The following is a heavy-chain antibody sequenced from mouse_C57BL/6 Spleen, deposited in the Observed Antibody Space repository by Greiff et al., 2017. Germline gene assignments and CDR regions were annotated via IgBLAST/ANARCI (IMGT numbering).Heavy chain of an antibody. J-gene: IGHJ3*01. CDR2: IYPGDGDT. Sequence: QVQLQQSGPELVKPGASVKISCKASGYAFSSSWMNWVKQRPGTGLEWIGRIYPGDGDTNYNGKFKGKATLTADKSSSTAYMQLSSLTSEDSAVYFCARSNEGFAYWGQGTLVTVSA. V-gene: IGHV1-82*01. CDR1: GYAFSSSW. CDR3: ARSNEGFAY.